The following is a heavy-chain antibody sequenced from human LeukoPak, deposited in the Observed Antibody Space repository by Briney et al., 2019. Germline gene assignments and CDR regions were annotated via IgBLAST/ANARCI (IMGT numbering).Heavy chain of an antibody. D-gene: IGHD4-11*01. CDR3: ARDPRMTTVNWFDP. CDR1: GGSISSYY. Sequence: SETLSLTCTVSGGSISSYYWSWIRQPPGKGLEWIGYIYYSGSTNYNPSLKSRVTISVDTSKNQFSLKLSSVTAADTAVYYCARDPRMTTVNWFDPWGQGTLVTVSS. V-gene: IGHV4-59*01. J-gene: IGHJ5*02. CDR2: IYYSGST.